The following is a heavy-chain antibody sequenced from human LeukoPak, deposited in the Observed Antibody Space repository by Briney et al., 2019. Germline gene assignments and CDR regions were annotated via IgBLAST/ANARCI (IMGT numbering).Heavy chain of an antibody. CDR2: IYYSGST. J-gene: IGHJ5*02. CDR3: ARGGGYDFWSGRVNWFDP. CDR1: GGSISSGGYY. V-gene: IGHV4-31*03. D-gene: IGHD3-3*01. Sequence: SETLSLTCTVSGGSISSGGYYWSWIRXXXXKGLEWIGYIYYSGSTYYNPSLKSRVTISVDTSKNQFSLKLSSVTAADTAVYYCARGGGYDFWSGRVNWFDPWGQGTLVTVSS.